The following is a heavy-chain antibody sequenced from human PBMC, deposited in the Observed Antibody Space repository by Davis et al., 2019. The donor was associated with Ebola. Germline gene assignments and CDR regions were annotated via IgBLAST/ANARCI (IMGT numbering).Heavy chain of an antibody. CDR1: GYTFTGYY. CDR3: ARDPLSSGWSVNGYYGMDV. Sequence: AASVKVSCKASGYTFTGYYMHWVRQAPGQGLEWMGRINPNSGGTNYAQKFQGRVTMTRDTSISTAYMELSRLRSDDTAVYYCARDPLSSGWSVNGYYGMDVWGKGTTVTVSS. J-gene: IGHJ6*04. V-gene: IGHV1-2*06. D-gene: IGHD6-19*01. CDR2: INPNSGGT.